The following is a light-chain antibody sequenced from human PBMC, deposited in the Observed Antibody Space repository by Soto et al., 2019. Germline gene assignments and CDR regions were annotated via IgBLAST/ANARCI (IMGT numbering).Light chain of an antibody. J-gene: IGKJ1*01. CDR3: QQYNNWPPWT. Sequence: EIVMTQSPATLSVSPGERATLSCRASQSVSSNLAWYQQKPGQAPRHLIYGASTRATGIPARFSGSGSGTEFTRTVSSLQSENFAVYYCQQYNNWPPWTFGQGTKVEFK. V-gene: IGKV3-15*01. CDR2: GAS. CDR1: QSVSSN.